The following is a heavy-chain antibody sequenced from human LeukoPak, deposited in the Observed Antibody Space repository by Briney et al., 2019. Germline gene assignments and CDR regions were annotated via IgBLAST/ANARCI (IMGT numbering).Heavy chain of an antibody. Sequence: PSETLSLTCTVSGGSITGYYWSWIRQPPGKGLEWIGYIYYSGSTSYNPSLKSRVTISLDTSKNHFSLKLRSVTAADTAVYYCARPHSSGWYGGFDIWGQGTMVTVSS. CDR3: ARPHSSGWYGGFDI. V-gene: IGHV4-59*08. J-gene: IGHJ3*02. CDR2: IYYSGST. D-gene: IGHD6-19*01. CDR1: GGSITGYY.